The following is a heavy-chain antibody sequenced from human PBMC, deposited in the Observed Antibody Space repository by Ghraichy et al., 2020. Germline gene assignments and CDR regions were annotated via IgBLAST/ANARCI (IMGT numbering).Heavy chain of an antibody. CDR1: GYSFTSYW. CDR3: ATYYYDSSGYYYRAFDI. D-gene: IGHD3-22*01. J-gene: IGHJ3*02. Sequence: GGSLRLSCKGSGYSFTSYWIGWVRQMPGKGLEWMGIIYPGDSDTRYSPSFQGQVTISADKSISTAYLQWSSLKASDTAMYYCATYYYDSSGYYYRAFDIWGQGTMVTVSS. CDR2: IYPGDSDT. V-gene: IGHV5-51*01.